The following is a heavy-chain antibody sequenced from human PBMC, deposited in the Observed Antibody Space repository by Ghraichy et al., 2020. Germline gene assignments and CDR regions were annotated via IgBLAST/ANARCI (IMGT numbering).Heavy chain of an antibody. CDR2: IPYDGSNK. D-gene: IGHD3/OR15-3a*01. V-gene: IGHV3-30*02. Sequence: GGSLNISCAASGFTFSNYGMHWVRQAPGKGLEWVAYIPYDGSNKYYADSVKGRFTISRDNSRTTLYLQMNSLRTEDTAVYYCARDFLYYFHYWGQGTLVTVSS. J-gene: IGHJ4*02. CDR1: GFTFSNYG. CDR3: ARDFLYYFHY.